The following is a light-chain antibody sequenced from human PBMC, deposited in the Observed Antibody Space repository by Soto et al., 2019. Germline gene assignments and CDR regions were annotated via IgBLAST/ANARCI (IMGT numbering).Light chain of an antibody. V-gene: IGKV3-15*01. CDR1: QSVSNN. Sequence: EIVLTQSPGTLSLSPLERATLSCRASQSVSNNYLAWYQHKPGQPPRLLIYGASTRATGIPGRFSGSGSGTEFTLTISSLQSEDFAVYYCQHYYNWPRTFGQGTKVDIK. CDR3: QHYYNWPRT. J-gene: IGKJ1*01. CDR2: GAS.